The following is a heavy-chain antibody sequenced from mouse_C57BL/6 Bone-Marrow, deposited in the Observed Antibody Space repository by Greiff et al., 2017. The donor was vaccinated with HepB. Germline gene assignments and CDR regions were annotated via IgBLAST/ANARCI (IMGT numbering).Heavy chain of an antibody. CDR1: GYTFTSYW. V-gene: IGHV1-5*01. CDR2: IYPGNSDT. Sequence: VQLQQSGTVLARPGASVKMSCKTSGYTFTSYWMHWVKQRPGQGLEWIGAIYPGNSDTSYNQKFKGKAKLTAVTSASTAYMELSSLTNEDSAVYYCTSVVAKDWYFDVWGTGTTVTVSS. J-gene: IGHJ1*03. D-gene: IGHD1-1*01. CDR3: TSVVAKDWYFDV.